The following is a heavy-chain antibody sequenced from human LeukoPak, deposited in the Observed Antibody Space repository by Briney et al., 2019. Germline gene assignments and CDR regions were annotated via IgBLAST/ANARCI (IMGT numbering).Heavy chain of an antibody. CDR3: ARDTPTYDSSGYYFFDY. D-gene: IGHD3-22*01. CDR1: GYTFTSYY. CDR2: INPSGGST. V-gene: IGHV1-46*01. Sequence: GASVKVSCKASGYTFTSYYMHWVRQAPGQGLEWMGIINPSGGSTSYAQKFQGRVTMTRDTSASTVYMELSSLRSEDTAVYYCARDTPTYDSSGYYFFDYWGQGTLVTVSS. J-gene: IGHJ4*02.